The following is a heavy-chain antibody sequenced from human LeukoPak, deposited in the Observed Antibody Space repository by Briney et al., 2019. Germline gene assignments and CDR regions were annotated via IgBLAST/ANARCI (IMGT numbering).Heavy chain of an antibody. CDR1: GFTFSSYW. CDR3: AVGRGYDIFDY. J-gene: IGHJ4*02. Sequence: GGSLRLSCAASGFTFSSYWMHWVRQDPGKGLLWVSHFNSDGTTTNYADSVRGRFTITRDNAKNMLYLQMNSLRVEDTAVYYCAVGRGYDIFDYWGQGTLVTVSS. V-gene: IGHV3-74*01. D-gene: IGHD3-9*01. CDR2: FNSDGTTT.